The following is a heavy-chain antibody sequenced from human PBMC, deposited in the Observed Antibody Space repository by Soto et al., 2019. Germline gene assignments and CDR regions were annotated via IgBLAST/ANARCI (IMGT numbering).Heavy chain of an antibody. V-gene: IGHV1-18*01. Sequence: QAQLVQSGAEVKKPGASVKVSCKASGYIFNTYGLSWVRQAPGQGLEWMGWSNPNTGNAILSRKFQERVSMTTDTATSTAYMQLGTLRSDDTAVFYCARIERPGYRTPAGCSLWGQGTLVTVSS. CDR1: GYIFNTYG. CDR2: SNPNTGNA. CDR3: ARIERPGYRTPAGCSL. D-gene: IGHD2-8*01. J-gene: IGHJ4*02.